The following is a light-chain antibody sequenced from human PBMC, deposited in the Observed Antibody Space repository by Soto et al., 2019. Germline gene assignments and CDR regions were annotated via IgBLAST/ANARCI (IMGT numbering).Light chain of an antibody. V-gene: IGLV2-14*01. CDR2: EVS. J-gene: IGLJ1*01. CDR1: SSDVGGYNY. Sequence: LTQPASVSGSPGQSITISCTGTSSDVGGYNYVSWYQQHPGKAPKLMIYEVSNRPSGVSNRFSGSKSGNTASLTISGLQAEDEADYYCSSYTSSSTTYVFGNGTKVTVL. CDR3: SSYTSSSTTYV.